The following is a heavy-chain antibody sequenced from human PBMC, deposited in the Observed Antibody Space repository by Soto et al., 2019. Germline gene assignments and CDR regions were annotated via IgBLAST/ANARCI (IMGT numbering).Heavy chain of an antibody. Sequence: PGGSLRLSCAASGFTFSSYAMHWVRQAPGKGLEWVAVISYDGSNKYYADPVKGRFTISRDNSKNTLYLQMNSLRAEDTAVYYCAPDYYGSGALDYWGQGTLVTVSS. CDR3: APDYYGSGALDY. J-gene: IGHJ4*02. CDR2: ISYDGSNK. CDR1: GFTFSSYA. V-gene: IGHV3-30-3*01. D-gene: IGHD3-10*01.